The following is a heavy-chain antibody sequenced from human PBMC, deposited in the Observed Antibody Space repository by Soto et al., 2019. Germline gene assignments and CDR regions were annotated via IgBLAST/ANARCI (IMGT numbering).Heavy chain of an antibody. CDR2: IYYSGSP. D-gene: IGHD3-16*01. CDR1: GGSISSGGYY. CDR3: ARGGGLMHLFHY. Sequence: QVQLQESGPGLVKPSQTLSLTCTVSGGSISSGGYYWSWIRKHPGKRLEWIGYIYYSGSPYHNPALKSRVTISVDPSKNQSSLKLSSVTAAGTAVYYCARGGGLMHLFHYWGQGTLVTVSS. V-gene: IGHV4-31*03. J-gene: IGHJ4*02.